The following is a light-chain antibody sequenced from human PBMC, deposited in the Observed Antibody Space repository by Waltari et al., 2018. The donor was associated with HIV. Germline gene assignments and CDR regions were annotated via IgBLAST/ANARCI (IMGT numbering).Light chain of an antibody. CDR3: QAWDSSSHVV. J-gene: IGLJ2*01. Sequence: SYELPQPPSVSVSPGQTASITCSGDKLGDKYACWYQQKPGQSPVLVIYQDSKRPAGIPERFSGSNSGNTATLTISGTQAVDEADYYCQAWDSSSHVVFGGGTNLTVL. V-gene: IGLV3-1*01. CDR2: QDS. CDR1: KLGDKY.